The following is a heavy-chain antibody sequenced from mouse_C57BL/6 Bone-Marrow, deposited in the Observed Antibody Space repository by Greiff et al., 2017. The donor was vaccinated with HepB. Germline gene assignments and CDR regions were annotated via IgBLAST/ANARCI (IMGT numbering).Heavy chain of an antibody. J-gene: IGHJ2*01. CDR1: GFTFSSYG. CDR2: ISSGGSYT. V-gene: IGHV5-6*01. D-gene: IGHD3-2*02. CDR3: ARGRDSSGPFDY. Sequence: VQLKESGGDLVKPGGSLKLSCAASGFTFSSYGMSWVRQTPDKRLEWVATISSGGSYTYYPDSVKGRFTISRDNAKNTLYLQMSSLKSEDTAMYYCARGRDSSGPFDYWGQGTTLTVSS.